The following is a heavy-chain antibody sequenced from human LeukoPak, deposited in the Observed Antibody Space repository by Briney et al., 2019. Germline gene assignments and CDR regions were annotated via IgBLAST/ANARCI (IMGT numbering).Heavy chain of an antibody. V-gene: IGHV3-30-3*01. J-gene: IGHJ4*02. Sequence: GGSLRLSCAASGXTFSSYAMHWVRQAPGKGLEWVAVISYDGSNKYYADSVKGRFTISRDNSKNTLYLQMNSLRAEDTAVYYCARDHPRLYYYDSSGSLFDYWGQGTLVTVSS. CDR1: GXTFSSYA. D-gene: IGHD3-22*01. CDR2: ISYDGSNK. CDR3: ARDHPRLYYYDSSGSLFDY.